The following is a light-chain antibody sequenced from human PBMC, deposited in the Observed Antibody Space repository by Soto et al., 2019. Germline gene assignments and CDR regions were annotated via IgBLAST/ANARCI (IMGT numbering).Light chain of an antibody. CDR2: GNT. V-gene: IGLV1-40*01. J-gene: IGLJ2*01. CDR1: SSNIGAGYD. CDR3: LSFDSSLSVV. Sequence: QAVVTQPPSVSGAPGQRVTISCTGSSSNIGAGYDVHWYQQLPGRAPKLLIYGNTNRPSGVPDRFSGPKSGTSASLAITGLQAEDEADYYCLSFDSSLSVVFGGETKLTVL.